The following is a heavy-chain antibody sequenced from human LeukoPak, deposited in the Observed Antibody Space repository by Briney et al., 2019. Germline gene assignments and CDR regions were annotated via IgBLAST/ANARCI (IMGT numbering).Heavy chain of an antibody. Sequence: PGGSLRLSCATSGFTFNSYGMHWVRQAPGKGLEWVALISYDGSDKYYADSVKGRFTISRDNSKNRLYLQMNSLRAEDTAVYYCAKEYSSGPRGYFDYWGQGTLVTVSS. CDR1: GFTFNSYG. CDR3: AKEYSSGPRGYFDY. CDR2: ISYDGSDK. V-gene: IGHV3-30*18. J-gene: IGHJ4*02. D-gene: IGHD6-19*01.